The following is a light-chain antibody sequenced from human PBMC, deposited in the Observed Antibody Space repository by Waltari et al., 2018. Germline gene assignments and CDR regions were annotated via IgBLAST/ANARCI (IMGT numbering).Light chain of an antibody. CDR2: SAS. V-gene: IGKV1-27*01. CDR1: QDIASF. J-gene: IGKJ3*01. Sequence: DNQMSQSPSSLSASVGDRVTITCRASQDIASFLAWFQQKPGEGPKLLLSSASALETGVPSRFSGRGSGTEFTLTISSLQPEDVATYYCQKYNVAPFTFGPGTKVDI. CDR3: QKYNVAPFT.